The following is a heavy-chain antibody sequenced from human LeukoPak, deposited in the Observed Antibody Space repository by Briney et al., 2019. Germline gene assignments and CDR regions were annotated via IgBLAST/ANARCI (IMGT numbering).Heavy chain of an antibody. D-gene: IGHD3-22*01. CDR3: ARDSPRDYYDSSGPFDY. J-gene: IGHJ4*02. Sequence: GGSLRLSCAASGFTFSSYSMNWVRQAPGKGLEWVSYISSSSSTIYYADSVKGRFTISRDNAKNSLYLQMNSLRAEDTAVYYCARDSPRDYYDSSGPFDYWGQGTLVTVSS. CDR1: GFTFSSYS. CDR2: ISSSSSTI. V-gene: IGHV3-48*01.